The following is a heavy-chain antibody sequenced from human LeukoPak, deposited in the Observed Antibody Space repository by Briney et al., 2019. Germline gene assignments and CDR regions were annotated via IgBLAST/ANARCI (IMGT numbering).Heavy chain of an antibody. D-gene: IGHD5-12*01. J-gene: IGHJ4*02. CDR1: GGTFSSYA. CDR3: ASNIVATIWRRYYFNY. CDR2: IIPIFGTA. V-gene: IGHV1-69*05. Sequence: SVKVSCKASGGTFSSYAISWVRQAPGQGLEWMGGIIPIFGTANYAQKFQGRVTITTDESTSTAYMELSSLRSEDTAVYYCASNIVATIWRRYYFNYWGQGTLVTVSS.